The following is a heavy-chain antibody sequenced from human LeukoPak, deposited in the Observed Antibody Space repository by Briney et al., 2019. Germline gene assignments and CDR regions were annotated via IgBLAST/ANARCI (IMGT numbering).Heavy chain of an antibody. D-gene: IGHD5-24*01. CDR2: IDTDGRTT. CDR3: VRDRDGYNY. V-gene: IGHV3-74*01. J-gene: IGHJ4*02. Sequence: GGSLRLSCAASGFGFSNSLMHWVRQVPGKGLVWVARIDTDGRTTHYADSVKGRFTISRDNAKNTLYLQMNILRAEDTAVYYCVRDRDGYNYWGQGTLVTVSS. CDR1: GFGFSNSL.